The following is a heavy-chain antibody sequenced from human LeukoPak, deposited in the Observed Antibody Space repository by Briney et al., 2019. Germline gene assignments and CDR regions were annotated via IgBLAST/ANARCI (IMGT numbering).Heavy chain of an antibody. D-gene: IGHD3-3*01. J-gene: IGHJ6*03. V-gene: IGHV4-4*07. Sequence: PSETLSLTCTVSGGSISSYYWSWIRQPAGKGLELSGRIYTSGSTNYNPSLKSRVTISVDTSKNQFSLKLSSVTAADTAVYYCARVGYDFWSGYYKFYYYYYMDVWGKGTTVTVSS. CDR2: IYTSGST. CDR1: GGSISSYY. CDR3: ARVGYDFWSGYYKFYYYYYMDV.